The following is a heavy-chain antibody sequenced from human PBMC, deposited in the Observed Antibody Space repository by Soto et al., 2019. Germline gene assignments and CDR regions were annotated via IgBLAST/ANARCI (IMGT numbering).Heavy chain of an antibody. CDR3: AKTVFSGSYNYYYYGMDV. CDR1: GLTFSSYA. Sequence: AGGSLRLSCAASGLTFSSYAMSWVRQAPGKGLEWVSAISGSGGSTYYADSVKGRFTISRDNSKNTLYLQMNSLRAEDTAVYYCAKTVFSGSYNYYYYGMDVWGQGTTVTVSS. CDR2: ISGSGGST. V-gene: IGHV3-23*01. D-gene: IGHD6-19*01. J-gene: IGHJ6*02.